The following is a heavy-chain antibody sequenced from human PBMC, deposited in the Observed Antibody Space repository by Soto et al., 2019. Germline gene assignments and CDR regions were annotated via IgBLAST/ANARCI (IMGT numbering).Heavy chain of an antibody. CDR3: ARGDIVVVVAAKEGSYFDY. D-gene: IGHD2-15*01. J-gene: IGHJ4*02. CDR2: INPNSGGT. CDR1: GYTFTGYY. V-gene: IGHV1-2*04. Sequence: ASVKVSCKASGYTFTGYYMHWVRQAPGQGLEWMGWINPNSGGTNYAQKFQGWVTMTRDTSISTAYMELSRLRSDDTAVYYCARGDIVVVVAAKEGSYFDYWGQGTLVTVSS.